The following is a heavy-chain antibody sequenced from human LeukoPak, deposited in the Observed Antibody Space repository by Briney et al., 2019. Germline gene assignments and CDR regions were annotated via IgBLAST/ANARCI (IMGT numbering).Heavy chain of an antibody. V-gene: IGHV3-11*01. D-gene: IGHD3-22*01. CDR3: AREPVVPYYYDSSGSYYFDY. CDR1: GFTFSDYY. J-gene: IGHJ4*02. CDR2: ISSSGSTI. Sequence: GGSLRLSCAASGFTFSDYYMSWIRQAPGKGLVWVSYISSSGSTIYYADSVKGRFTISRDNAKNSLYLQMNSLRAEDTAVYYCAREPVVPYYYDSSGSYYFDYWGQGTLVTVSS.